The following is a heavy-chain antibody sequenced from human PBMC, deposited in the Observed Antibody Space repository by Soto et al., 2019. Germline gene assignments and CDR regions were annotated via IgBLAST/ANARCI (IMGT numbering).Heavy chain of an antibody. V-gene: IGHV4-31*03. J-gene: IGHJ2*01. CDR2: IYYSGST. Sequence: QVQLQESGPGLVKPSQTLSLTCTVSGGSISSGGYYWSWIRQHPGKGLEWIGYIYYSGSTYYNPSLNSRVTIAVDTSKNQFSLELSSVTAADTAVYYGARDPAVTTKWYFDLWGRGTLVTVSS. D-gene: IGHD4-17*01. CDR1: GGSISSGGYY. CDR3: ARDPAVTTKWYFDL.